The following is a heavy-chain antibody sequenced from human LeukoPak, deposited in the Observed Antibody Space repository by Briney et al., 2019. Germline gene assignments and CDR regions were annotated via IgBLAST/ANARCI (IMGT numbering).Heavy chain of an antibody. CDR2: ISSSGSTI. Sequence: PGGSLRLSCAASGFTFSDYYMSWIRQAPGKGLEWVSYISSSGSTIYYADSVKGRFTISRDNAKNSLYLQMNSLRAEDTAVYYCAKDREWLRFPSYYYYGMDVWGQGTTVTVSS. D-gene: IGHD5-12*01. V-gene: IGHV3-11*04. J-gene: IGHJ6*02. CDR3: AKDREWLRFPSYYYYGMDV. CDR1: GFTFSDYY.